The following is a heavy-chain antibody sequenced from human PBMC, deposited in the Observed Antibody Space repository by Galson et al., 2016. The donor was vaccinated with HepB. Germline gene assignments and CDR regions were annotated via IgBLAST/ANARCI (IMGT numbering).Heavy chain of an antibody. CDR2: TYYRSKWYN. CDR3: ARLTGAPGEYYFDY. Sequence: CAISGDSVSSNRANWYWIRQSPSRGLEWLGRTYYRSKWYNDYAVSVKNRITINPDTSKNQFSPQLNFVTPDDTAIYYCARLTGAPGEYYFDYWGQGTRVTVSS. J-gene: IGHJ4*02. D-gene: IGHD7-27*01. V-gene: IGHV6-1*01. CDR1: GDSVSSNRAN.